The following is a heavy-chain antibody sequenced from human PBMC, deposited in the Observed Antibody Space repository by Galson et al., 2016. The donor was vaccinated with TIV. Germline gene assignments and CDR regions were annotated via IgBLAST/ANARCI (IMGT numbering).Heavy chain of an antibody. CDR2: IHPQNGGA. Sequence: SVKVSCKASGYSFTVYRVHWVRQAPGQGLEWMGWIHPQNGGANYAQKFQGRVTLTRDTSISTVYMELRSLKSDDTAVYFCTRGGGGAYTFDAFDIWGQGTMVTVSS. J-gene: IGHJ3*02. D-gene: IGHD2/OR15-2a*01. CDR1: GYSFTVYR. CDR3: TRGGGGAYTFDAFDI. V-gene: IGHV1-2*02.